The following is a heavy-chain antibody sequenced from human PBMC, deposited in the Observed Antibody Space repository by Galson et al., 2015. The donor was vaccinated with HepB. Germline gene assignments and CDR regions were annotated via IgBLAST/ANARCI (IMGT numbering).Heavy chain of an antibody. D-gene: IGHD2-2*01. J-gene: IGHJ6*03. Sequence: SLRLSCAASGFTFSSYAMSWVRQAPGKGLEWVSAISGSGGSTYYADSVKGRFTISRDNSKNTLYLQMNSLRAEDTAVYYCAKPCCSGTSCHKDYYMDVWGKVSTFSVSS. CDR1: GFTFSSYA. V-gene: IGHV3-23*01. CDR2: ISGSGGST. CDR3: AKPCCSGTSCHKDYYMDV.